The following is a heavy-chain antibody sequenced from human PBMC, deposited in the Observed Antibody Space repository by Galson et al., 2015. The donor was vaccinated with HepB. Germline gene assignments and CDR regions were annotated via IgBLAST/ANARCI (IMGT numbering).Heavy chain of an antibody. CDR3: ARVAASDYGDHAHFDY. V-gene: IGHV3-11*06. Sequence: SLRLSCAASGFTFSDYYMTWIRQAPGKGLEWLSYISASATYTNYADSVKGRFTLSRDHAKHSLYLQMNSLTAEDTAVFYCARVAASDYGDHAHFDYWGQGTLVTVSS. J-gene: IGHJ4*02. D-gene: IGHD4-17*01. CDR2: ISASATYT. CDR1: GFTFSDYY.